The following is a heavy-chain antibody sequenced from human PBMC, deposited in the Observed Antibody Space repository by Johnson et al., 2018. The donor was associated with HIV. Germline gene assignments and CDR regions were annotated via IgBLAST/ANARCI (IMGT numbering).Heavy chain of an antibody. V-gene: IGHV3-48*04. CDR3: ARDSSPWGDDYVDYAFDI. CDR2: ISSSGSNI. CDR1: GFTFSSYG. J-gene: IGHJ3*02. D-gene: IGHD4-17*01. Sequence: VQLLESGGGVVQPGASLRLSCAASGFTFSSYGMHWVRQAPGKGLEWVAYISSSGSNIYYADSVKGRFTISRDNAKNSLFLQMNSMRAEDKAVYYCARDSSPWGDDYVDYAFDIWGQGTVVTVSS.